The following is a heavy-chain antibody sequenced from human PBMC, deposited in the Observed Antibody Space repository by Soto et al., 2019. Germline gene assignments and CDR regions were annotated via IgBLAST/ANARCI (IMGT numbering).Heavy chain of an antibody. D-gene: IGHD6-13*01. J-gene: IGHJ6*02. V-gene: IGHV3-30-3*01. CDR2: ISYDGSNK. CDR3: ASHYCSWPYYFYYGMDV. CDR1: GFTFSSYA. Sequence: GGSLRLSCAASGFTFSSYAMHWVRQAPGKGLEWVAVISYDGSNKYYADSVKGRFTISRDNSKNTLYLQMNSLRAEDTAVYYCASHYCSWPYYFYYGMDVWGQGTAVT.